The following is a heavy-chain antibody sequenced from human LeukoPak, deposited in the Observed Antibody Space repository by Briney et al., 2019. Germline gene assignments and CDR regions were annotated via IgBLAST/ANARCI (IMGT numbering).Heavy chain of an antibody. CDR2: IYHSGST. V-gene: IGHV4-4*02. J-gene: IGHJ4*02. Sequence: SETLSLTCAVSGGSISSSNWWSWVRQPPGKGLEWIGEIYHSGSTNYNPSLKSRVTISVDKSKNQFSLKLSSVTAADTAVYYCARRGWASSSWYPSNFDYWGQGTLVTVSS. CDR1: GGSISSSNW. CDR3: ARRGWASSSWYPSNFDY. D-gene: IGHD6-13*01.